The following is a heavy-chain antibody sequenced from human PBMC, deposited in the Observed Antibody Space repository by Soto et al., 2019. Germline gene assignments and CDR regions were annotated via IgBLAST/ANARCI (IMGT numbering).Heavy chain of an antibody. V-gene: IGHV4-59*01. CDR3: ARGVPPYYYDRSGYYYFDY. CDR1: GGSISSYD. J-gene: IGHJ4*02. D-gene: IGHD3-22*01. CDR2: IYYSGST. Sequence: SETLSLTCTVAGGSISSYDWSWIRQPPGKGLEWIGYIYYSGSTNYNPSLKSRVTISVDTSKNQFSLKLSSVTAADTAVYYCARGVPPYYYDRSGYYYFDYWGQGTLVTVSS.